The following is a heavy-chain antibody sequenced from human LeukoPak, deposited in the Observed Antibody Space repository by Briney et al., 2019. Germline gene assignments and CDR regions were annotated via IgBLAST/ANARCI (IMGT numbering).Heavy chain of an antibody. Sequence: SETLSLLCTVSGGSISSYYWSWIRQPAGKGLEWIRRIYTSGRTNYNPSLKSRVTMSVDTSKNQFSLKLSSGTAADTAVYYCARSPNGVGATRGGFDYWGQGTLVTVSS. CDR2: IYTSGRT. CDR3: ARSPNGVGATRGGFDY. CDR1: GGSISSYY. D-gene: IGHD1-26*01. V-gene: IGHV4-4*07. J-gene: IGHJ4*02.